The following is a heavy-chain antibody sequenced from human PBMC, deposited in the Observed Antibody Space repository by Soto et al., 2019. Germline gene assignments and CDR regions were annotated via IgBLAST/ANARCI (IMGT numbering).Heavy chain of an antibody. CDR3: ARDPLPDFWSGYSAFDI. CDR2: IIPILGIA. J-gene: IGHJ3*02. Sequence: SVKVSCKASGGTFSSYTISWVRQAPGQGLEWMGRIIPILGIANYAQKFQGRVTITADKSTSTAYMELSSLRSEDTAVYYCARDPLPDFWSGYSAFDIWGQGTMVTVSS. D-gene: IGHD3-3*01. V-gene: IGHV1-69*04. CDR1: GGTFSSYT.